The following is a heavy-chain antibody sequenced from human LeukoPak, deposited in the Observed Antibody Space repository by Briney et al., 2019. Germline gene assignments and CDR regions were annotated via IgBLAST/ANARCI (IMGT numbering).Heavy chain of an antibody. D-gene: IGHD1-26*01. J-gene: IGHJ4*02. Sequence: GTLSLTCIVGGVSISSRNSYWGWIRQPPGKGLEGIGSTYYRENTYYNASPKRQVSISIDTSKTQFPLRITSVTAAETAVYYCARVSHGGIYTFDYWGQGSLVTVSS. CDR1: GVSISSRNSY. CDR2: TYYRENT. V-gene: IGHV4-39*01. CDR3: ARVSHGGIYTFDY.